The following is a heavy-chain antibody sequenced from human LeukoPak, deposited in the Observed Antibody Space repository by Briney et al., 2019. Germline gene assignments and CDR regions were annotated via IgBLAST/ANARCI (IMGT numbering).Heavy chain of an antibody. Sequence: GESLKISCKGSGYSFTSYWIGWVRQMPGKGLEWMGIIYPGDSDTRYSPSFQGQATISADKSISTAYLQWSSLKASDTAMYYCARAIAVSGRYYYMDVWGKGTTVTVSS. CDR2: IYPGDSDT. V-gene: IGHV5-51*01. D-gene: IGHD6-19*01. J-gene: IGHJ6*03. CDR3: ARAIAVSGRYYYMDV. CDR1: GYSFTSYW.